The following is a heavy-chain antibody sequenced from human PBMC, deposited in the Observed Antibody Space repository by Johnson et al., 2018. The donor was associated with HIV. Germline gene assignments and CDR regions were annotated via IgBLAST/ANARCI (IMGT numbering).Heavy chain of an antibody. Sequence: VQLVESGGGLVQPGRSLRLSCAASGFTFDDYAMHWVRQAPGKGLEWVSGISWNSGSIGYADSVKGRFTISRDNAKNSLYRQMNSLRAEDTALYYCARDRGAIAAAVNDAFDIWGQGTMVTVSS. D-gene: IGHD6-13*01. CDR3: ARDRGAIAAAVNDAFDI. J-gene: IGHJ3*02. V-gene: IGHV3-9*01. CDR1: GFTFDDYA. CDR2: ISWNSGSI.